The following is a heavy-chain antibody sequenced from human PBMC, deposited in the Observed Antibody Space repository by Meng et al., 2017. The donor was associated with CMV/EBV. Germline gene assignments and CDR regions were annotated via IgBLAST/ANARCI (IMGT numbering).Heavy chain of an antibody. V-gene: IGHV2-5*02. D-gene: IGHD3-22*01. Sequence: IFEESVSSLLTPTQPLTVTCNVFWFSLSYSEVGVRWIRQPPGKALEWFSLIYWDDDKRYSPSLQTRITITKDTSKYQVVITMINMHPVDTVPYYSAGLYDSSGYYLGYFDYWGQGTLVTVSS. CDR2: IYWDDDK. CDR1: WFSLSYSEVG. CDR3: AGLYDSSGYYLGYFDY. J-gene: IGHJ4*02.